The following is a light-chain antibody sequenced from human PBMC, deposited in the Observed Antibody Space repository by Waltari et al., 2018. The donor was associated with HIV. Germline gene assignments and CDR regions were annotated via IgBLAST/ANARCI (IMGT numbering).Light chain of an antibody. V-gene: IGKV3D-20*01. Sequence: VFTQTPATPSLSPGERATLPCGASQSVSSSYLAWYQQKPGLAPRLLSSDASSSATGIPARFSSSGSGTDYSPTISRLVPEDFAVYYYQQYGSSPPRYTFGHGTTVEI. CDR3: QQYGSSPPRYT. CDR2: DAS. CDR1: QSVSSSY. J-gene: IGKJ2*01.